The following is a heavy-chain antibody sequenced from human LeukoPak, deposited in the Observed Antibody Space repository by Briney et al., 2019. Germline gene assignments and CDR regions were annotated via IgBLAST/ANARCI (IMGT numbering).Heavy chain of an antibody. Sequence: GASVKVSCKASGYTFTSYYMHWVRQAPGQGLEWMGIINPSGGSTSYAQKFQGRVTMARDTSTNTVYMELSSLRSEDTAVYYCARDQTDCSSTSCYKFHYGMDVWGQGTTVTVSS. J-gene: IGHJ6*02. V-gene: IGHV1-46*01. CDR1: GYTFTSYY. CDR3: ARDQTDCSSTSCYKFHYGMDV. CDR2: INPSGGST. D-gene: IGHD2-2*02.